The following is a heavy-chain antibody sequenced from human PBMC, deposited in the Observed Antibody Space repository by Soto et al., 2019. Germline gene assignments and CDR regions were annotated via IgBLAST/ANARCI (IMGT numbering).Heavy chain of an antibody. J-gene: IGHJ4*02. CDR1: GYTFTRYG. CDR3: ARTIAAAGRGYFDH. CDR2: ISAYNGNT. V-gene: IGHV1-18*04. Sequence: ASVQVSCMASGYTFTRYGIRWVRQAPGQGGEWMGWISAYNGNTNYAQKLPGRVTMTPDTSTSTAYMELRSLRSDDTAVYYCARTIAAAGRGYFDHWRQRTLVTVYS. D-gene: IGHD6-13*01.